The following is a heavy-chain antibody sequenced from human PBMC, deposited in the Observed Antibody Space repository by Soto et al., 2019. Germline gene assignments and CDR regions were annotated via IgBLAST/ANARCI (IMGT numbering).Heavy chain of an antibody. CDR1: GYTFTGYY. J-gene: IGHJ6*02. Sequence: QVQLVQSGAEVKKPGASVKVSCKASGYTFTGYYMHWVRQAPGQGLEWMGWINPNSGGTNYAQKFQGRVTMTRDTSISTADMELSRLRSDDTAVYYCARVGPPISSIAATYGMDVWGQGTTVTVSS. CDR3: ARVGPPISSIAATYGMDV. V-gene: IGHV1-2*02. D-gene: IGHD6-6*01. CDR2: INPNSGGT.